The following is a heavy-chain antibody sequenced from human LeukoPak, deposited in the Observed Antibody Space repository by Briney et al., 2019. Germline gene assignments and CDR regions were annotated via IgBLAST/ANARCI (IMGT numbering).Heavy chain of an antibody. CDR1: GFTFSSSW. CDR2: ITSDGSST. D-gene: IGHD3-16*01. V-gene: IGHV3-74*01. J-gene: IGHJ6*04. CDR3: ARDPGYESWSPFWGGMDV. Sequence: SGGSLRLSCAASGFTFSSSWMHWVRQAPGKGLVWVLRITSDGSSTTYADSVKGRFTTSRDNAKNTLYLQMDSLRDDDTAVYYCARDPGYESWSPFWGGMDVWGNGTTVIVSS.